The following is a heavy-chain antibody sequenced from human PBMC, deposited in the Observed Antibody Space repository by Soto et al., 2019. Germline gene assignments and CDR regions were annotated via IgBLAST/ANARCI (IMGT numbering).Heavy chain of an antibody. Sequence: QVQLVESGGGVVQPGRSLRLSCTASGFTFSSYGMHWVRQAPGKGLEWVAVIWYDGSNKYYADSVKGRFTISRDNSKNTMYLQMNSLSAEDTAVYYCAGDLPPCRGPYYFDYGGQGALVAF. CDR1: GFTFSSYG. CDR2: IWYDGSNK. CDR3: AGDLPPCRGPYYFDY. J-gene: IGHJ4*02. V-gene: IGHV3-33*01.